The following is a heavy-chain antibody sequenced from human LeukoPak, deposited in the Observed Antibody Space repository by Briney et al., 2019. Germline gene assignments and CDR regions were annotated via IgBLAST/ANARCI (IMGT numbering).Heavy chain of an antibody. J-gene: IGHJ4*02. CDR3: ARVDPITMVIDY. CDR1: GYTFTGYY. Sequence: GASVKVSCKASGYTFTGYYMHWVRQAPGQGLEWMGWINPNSGGTNYAQKFQGRVTMTRDTSISTAYMELSRLRSDDTAVYYRARVDPITMVIDYWGQGTLVTVSS. D-gene: IGHD3-10*01. V-gene: IGHV1-2*02. CDR2: INPNSGGT.